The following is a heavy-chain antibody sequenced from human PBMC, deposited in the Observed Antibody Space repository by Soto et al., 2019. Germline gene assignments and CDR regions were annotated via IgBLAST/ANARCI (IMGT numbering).Heavy chain of an antibody. CDR2: IRNKANDYTT. J-gene: IGHJ4*02. Sequence: EVLLVESGGGLVQPGGSLRLSCATSGFTFSDHYIDWVRQAPGKGLEWVGRIRNKANDYTTDFGASVKGSFTISRDASQNSIYLLMYSLRTEDTAVYFFARPHRVGGGHYFYYWGQGTLFTVSS. CDR3: ARPHRVGGGHYFYY. V-gene: IGHV3-72*01. D-gene: IGHD2-15*01. CDR1: GFTFSDHY.